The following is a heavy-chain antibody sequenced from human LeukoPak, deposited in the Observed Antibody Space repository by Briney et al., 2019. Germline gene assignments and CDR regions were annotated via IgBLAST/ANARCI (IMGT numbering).Heavy chain of an antibody. CDR3: AKDRTTVTPFYYFDY. D-gene: IGHD4-17*01. J-gene: IGHJ4*02. CDR2: ISYNGNNE. V-gene: IGHV3-30*18. CDR1: GFNFSNFG. Sequence: GGSLRLSCAASGFNFSNFGMHWVRQAPGKGLEWVALISYNGNNEYYADSVKGRFTISRDNSRNTLFLQMNSLRAEDAAVYYCAKDRTTVTPFYYFDYWGQGTLVTVSS.